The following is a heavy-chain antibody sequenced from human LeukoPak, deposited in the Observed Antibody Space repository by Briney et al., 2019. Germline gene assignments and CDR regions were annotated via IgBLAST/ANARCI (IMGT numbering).Heavy chain of an antibody. V-gene: IGHV3-23*01. J-gene: IGHJ4*02. D-gene: IGHD3-3*01. Sequence: GGSLRLSCAASGFTFSSYAMSWARQAPGKGLEWVSAISGSGGSTYYADSVKGRFTISRDNSKNTLYLQMNSLRAEDTAVYYCAKATIFGVVRFDYWGQGTLVTVSS. CDR1: GFTFSSYA. CDR3: AKATIFGVVRFDY. CDR2: ISGSGGST.